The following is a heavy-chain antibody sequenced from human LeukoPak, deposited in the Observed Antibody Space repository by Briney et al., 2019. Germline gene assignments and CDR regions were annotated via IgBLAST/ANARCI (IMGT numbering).Heavy chain of an antibody. J-gene: IGHJ4*02. CDR2: VNLQGST. Sequence: PSETLSLTCGVSGGSITNTNYWTWVRRPPGKGLEWIGEVNLQGSTNYNPSLMGRVAISVDKSENHISLQLTSVTAADTAVYYCAREGGPYRPLDYSGQGTLVTVSS. V-gene: IGHV4-4*02. CDR3: AREGGPYRPLDY. CDR1: GGSITNTNY.